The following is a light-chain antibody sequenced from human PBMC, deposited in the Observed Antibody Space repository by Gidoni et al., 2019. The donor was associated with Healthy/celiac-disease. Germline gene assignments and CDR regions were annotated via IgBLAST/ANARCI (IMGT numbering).Light chain of an antibody. CDR3: QQFGT. V-gene: IGKV1-33*01. Sequence: DIQMTQSPSSLSASVGDRVTITCQASQDISNYLNWYQQKPGKAPKLLIYDASNLETGVPSRFSGSGSGTDFTFTISSLQPEDIATYYCQQFGTFXQXTKVEIK. CDR1: QDISNY. CDR2: DAS. J-gene: IGKJ1*01.